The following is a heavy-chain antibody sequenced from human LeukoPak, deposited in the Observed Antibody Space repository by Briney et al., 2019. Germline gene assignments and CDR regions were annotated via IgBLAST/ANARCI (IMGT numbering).Heavy chain of an antibody. Sequence: PGGSLRLSCAASGFTFSSYSMNWVRQAPGKGLEWVSSISSSSSYIYYADSVKGRFTISRDNAKNSLYLQMNSLRAEDTAVYYCARDPIYSSSSPYYFDYWGQGTLVTVSS. D-gene: IGHD6-13*01. V-gene: IGHV3-21*01. J-gene: IGHJ4*02. CDR2: ISSSSSYI. CDR3: ARDPIYSSSSPYYFDY. CDR1: GFTFSSYS.